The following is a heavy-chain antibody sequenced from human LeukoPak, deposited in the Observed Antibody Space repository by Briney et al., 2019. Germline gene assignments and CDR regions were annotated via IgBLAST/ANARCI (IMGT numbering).Heavy chain of an antibody. J-gene: IGHJ3*02. D-gene: IGHD1-26*01. V-gene: IGHV3-7*01. CDR1: GFTFSNYA. Sequence: GGSLRLSCAASGFTFSNYAMSWVRQAPGKGLEWVANIKQDGSEKYYVDSVKGRFTISRDNAKNSLYLQMNSLRAEDTAVYYCARDREFWELSAFDIWGQGTMVTVSS. CDR2: IKQDGSEK. CDR3: ARDREFWELSAFDI.